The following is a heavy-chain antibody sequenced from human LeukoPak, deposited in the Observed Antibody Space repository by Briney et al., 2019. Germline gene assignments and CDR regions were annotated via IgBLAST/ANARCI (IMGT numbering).Heavy chain of an antibody. CDR2: INSDGSST. CDR1: GFIFSSYW. CDR3: ARRVVVPAAPYYFDY. J-gene: IGHJ4*02. Sequence: GGSLRLSCAASGFIFSSYWMHWVRQAPGKGLVWVSRINSDGSSTGYADSVKGRSTISRDNAKNTLYLQMNSLRAEDTAVYYCARRVVVPAAPYYFDYWGQGTLVTVSS. D-gene: IGHD2-2*01. V-gene: IGHV3-74*01.